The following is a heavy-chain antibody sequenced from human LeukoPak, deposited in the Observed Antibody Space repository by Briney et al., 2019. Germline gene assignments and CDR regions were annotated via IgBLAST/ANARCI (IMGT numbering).Heavy chain of an antibody. D-gene: IGHD6-13*01. CDR3: ARDPGSSSWPYYYYGLDV. J-gene: IGHJ6*02. CDR1: GFTFSSYW. CDR2: INSDGSST. V-gene: IGHV3-74*01. Sequence: GGSLRLSCAASGFTFSSYWMSWVRQAPGKGLVWVSRINSDGSSTNYADSVKGRFTISRDNAKNTLYLQMNSLRAEDTAVYYCARDPGSSSWPYYYYGLDVWGQGTTVTVSS.